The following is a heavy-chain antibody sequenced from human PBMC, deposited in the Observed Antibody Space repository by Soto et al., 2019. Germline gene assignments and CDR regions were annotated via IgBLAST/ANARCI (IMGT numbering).Heavy chain of an antibody. Sequence: GGSLRLSCAASGFTLSSYGMHWVRQAPGKGLEWVAVISYDGSNKYYADSVKGRFTISRDNSKNTLYLQMNSLRAEDTAVYYCAKAYYDFWSGYYTGYPYYMDVWGKGTTVTVSS. CDR2: ISYDGSNK. D-gene: IGHD3-3*01. CDR1: GFTLSSYG. CDR3: AKAYYDFWSGYYTGYPYYMDV. V-gene: IGHV3-30*18. J-gene: IGHJ6*03.